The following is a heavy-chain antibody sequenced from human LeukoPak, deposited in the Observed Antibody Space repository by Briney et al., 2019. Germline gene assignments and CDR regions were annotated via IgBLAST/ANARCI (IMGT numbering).Heavy chain of an antibody. V-gene: IGHV3-64D*09. CDR3: VKSPHASSSYFDY. D-gene: IGHD6-19*01. CDR2: INSNGDIT. J-gene: IGHJ4*02. Sequence: SGGSLRRSCSASGFPFSSFAMHWVRQAPGKGLEYVSAINSNGDITDYADSVKGRFTISRDSYKNTLYLHMSSLRAEDTAVYYCVKSPHASSSYFDYWGQGTLVTVSS. CDR1: GFPFSSFA.